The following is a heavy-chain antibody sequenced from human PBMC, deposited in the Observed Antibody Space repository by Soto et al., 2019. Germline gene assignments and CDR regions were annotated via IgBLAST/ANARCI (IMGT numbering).Heavy chain of an antibody. CDR3: AKDDYYDSSGYYRY. CDR1: GFTFSSYA. Sequence: GGSLRLSCAASGFTFSSYAMSWVRQAPGKGLEWVSAISGSGVSTYYADSVKGWFTISRDNSKNTLYLQMNSLRAEDTAVYYCAKDDYYDSSGYYRYWGQGTLVTVSS. CDR2: ISGSGVST. V-gene: IGHV3-23*01. D-gene: IGHD3-22*01. J-gene: IGHJ4*02.